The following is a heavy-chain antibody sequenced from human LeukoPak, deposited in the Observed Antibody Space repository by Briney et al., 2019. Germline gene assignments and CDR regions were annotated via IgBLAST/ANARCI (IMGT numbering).Heavy chain of an antibody. D-gene: IGHD5-24*01. V-gene: IGHV4-4*07. J-gene: IGHJ6*02. CDR3: ARDYLVGMVTYYYYGMDV. Sequence: SETLSLTCTVSGASITSYYWSWIRQPAGKGLEWIGRIYTSGSTNYNPSLKSRVTMSVDTSKNQFSLKLSSVTAADTAVYYCARDYLVGMVTYYYYGMDVWGQGTTVTVSS. CDR1: GASITSYY. CDR2: IYTSGST.